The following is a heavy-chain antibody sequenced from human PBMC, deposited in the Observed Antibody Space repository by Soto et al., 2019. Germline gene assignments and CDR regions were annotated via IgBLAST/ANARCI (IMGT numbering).Heavy chain of an antibody. V-gene: IGHV4-31*03. CDR3: ARSVFP. CDR2: IYYSGST. Sequence: QVQLQESGPGLVKPSQTLSLTCTVSGGSISSGGYYWNWIRQHPGKGLEWIGYIYYSGSTYYNPSLKSRVSTSVDTTKNHFSLKLTSGTDADTAVYYCARSVFPWGRGTLVTVSS. J-gene: IGHJ5*02. CDR1: GGSISSGGYY.